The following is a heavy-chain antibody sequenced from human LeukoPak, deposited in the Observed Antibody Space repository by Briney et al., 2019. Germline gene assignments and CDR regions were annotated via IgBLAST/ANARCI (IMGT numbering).Heavy chain of an antibody. D-gene: IGHD3-10*01. CDR3: ARARYSGSYHGYFDY. CDR1: GFTVSSNY. CDR2: IYSGGST. Sequence: GGSLRLSCAASGFTVSSNYMSWVRQALGKGLEWVSVIYSGGSTYYADSVKGRFTISRDNSKNTLYLQMNSPRAEDTAVYYCARARYSGSYHGYFDYWGQGTLVTVSS. V-gene: IGHV3-53*01. J-gene: IGHJ4*02.